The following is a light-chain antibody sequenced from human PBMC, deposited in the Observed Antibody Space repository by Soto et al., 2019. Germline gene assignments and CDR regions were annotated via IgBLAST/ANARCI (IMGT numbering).Light chain of an antibody. V-gene: IGLV1-44*01. Sequence: QSVLTQPPSASGTPGQRVTISCSGSSSNIGSNTVNWYQQLPGTTPKLLIYSTNQRPSGVPDRFSGSKSGTSAFLAISGLQSEDEADYYCAAWDDSLNALFGGGTKLTVL. CDR1: SSNIGSNT. J-gene: IGLJ2*01. CDR2: STN. CDR3: AAWDDSLNAL.